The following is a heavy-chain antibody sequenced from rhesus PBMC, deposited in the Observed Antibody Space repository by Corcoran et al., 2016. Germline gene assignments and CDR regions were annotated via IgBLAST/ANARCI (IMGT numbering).Heavy chain of an antibody. Sequence: QVQLQESGPGLVKPSETLSLTCAVSGGSISSGDYYWSWIRQPPGKGLEWIGYITYGGTTSYTPSLKGRVTISRDTSKTHFSLKLSSVPAADPAVYYCAGDGGGGSYNRFDFDYWGQGVLVTVSS. V-gene: IGHV4-122*02. CDR2: ITYGGTT. D-gene: IGHD1-44*02. CDR3: AGDGGGGSYNRFDFDY. J-gene: IGHJ4*01. CDR1: GGSISSGDYY.